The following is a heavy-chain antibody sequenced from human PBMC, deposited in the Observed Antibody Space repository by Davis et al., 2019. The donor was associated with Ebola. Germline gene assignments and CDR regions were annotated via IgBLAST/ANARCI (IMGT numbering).Heavy chain of an antibody. CDR1: GFTFSSYS. V-gene: IGHV3-53*01. CDR3: ARGGPYYYDSSGYYYY. Sequence: GESLKISCAASGFTFSSYSMNWVRQAPGKGLEWVSVIYSGGSTYYADSVKGRFTISRDNSKNTLYLQMNSLRAEDTAVYYCARGGPYYYDSSGYYYYWGQGTLVTVSS. D-gene: IGHD3-22*01. J-gene: IGHJ4*02. CDR2: IYSGGST.